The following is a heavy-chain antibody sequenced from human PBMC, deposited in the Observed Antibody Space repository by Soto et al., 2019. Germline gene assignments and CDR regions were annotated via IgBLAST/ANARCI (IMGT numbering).Heavy chain of an antibody. J-gene: IGHJ6*02. CDR2: ISSSSSYI. CDR3: ARGLVAGIWDYYYGMDV. Sequence: EVQLVESGGGLVKPGGSLRLSCAASGFTFSSYSMNWVRQAPGKGLEWVSSISSSSSYIYYADSVKGRFTISRDNAKNYLHLQVNSVRAEDTAVYYCARGLVAGIWDYYYGMDVWGQGTTVTVSS. CDR1: GFTFSSYS. D-gene: IGHD6-19*01. V-gene: IGHV3-21*01.